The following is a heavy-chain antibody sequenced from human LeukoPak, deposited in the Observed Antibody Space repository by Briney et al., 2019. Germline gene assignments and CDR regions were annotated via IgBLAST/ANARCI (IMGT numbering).Heavy chain of an antibody. CDR1: GGTFSSYA. CDR2: IIPIFGTA. J-gene: IGHJ5*02. D-gene: IGHD5-18*01. Sequence: SVNVSCKASGGTFSSYAISWVRQAPGQGLEWMGGIIPIFGTANYAQKFQGRVTITADESTSTAYMELSSLRSEDTAVYYCARIDTAMDNWFDPWGQGTLVTVSS. CDR3: ARIDTAMDNWFDP. V-gene: IGHV1-69*13.